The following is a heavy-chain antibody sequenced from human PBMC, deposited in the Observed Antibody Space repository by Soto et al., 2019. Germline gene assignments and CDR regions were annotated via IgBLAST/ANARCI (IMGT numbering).Heavy chain of an antibody. Sequence: GGSLRLSCAASGFTFKNYAMTWVRQAPGKGLEWVSLISGTGGSTDYAGSVKGRFTISRDNSKNTLYLQMNSLRAEDTAVYFCARKDLATDYWGQGTLVTVSS. J-gene: IGHJ4*02. CDR2: ISGTGGST. V-gene: IGHV3-23*01. D-gene: IGHD5-12*01. CDR3: ARKDLATDY. CDR1: GFTFKNYA.